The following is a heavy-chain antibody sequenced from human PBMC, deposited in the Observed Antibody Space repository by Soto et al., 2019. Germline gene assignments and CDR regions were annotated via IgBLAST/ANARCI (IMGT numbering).Heavy chain of an antibody. CDR3: ARDLTGIAV. D-gene: IGHD6-13*01. Sequence: QVQLVQSGAEVKKPGASVKVSCKASGYTFTSYYMHWVRQAPGQGLEWMGIINPSGGSTSYVQKCKGRVTMTRDTSTSTVYMALSSLRSDNTAVYYCARDLTGIAVWGQGTLITVSS. CDR1: GYTFTSYY. V-gene: IGHV1-46*01. J-gene: IGHJ4*02. CDR2: INPSGGST.